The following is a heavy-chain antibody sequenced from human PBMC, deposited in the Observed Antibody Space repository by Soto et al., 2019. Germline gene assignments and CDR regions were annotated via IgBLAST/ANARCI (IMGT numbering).Heavy chain of an antibody. CDR2: IIPIFGTA. CDR1: GGTFSSYA. CDR3: ARAASSGYYFLVTYFDY. Sequence: GASVKVSCKASGGTFSSYAISWVRQAPGQGLEWMGGIIPIFGTANYAQKFQGRVTITADESTSTAYMELSSLRSEDTAVYYCARAASSGYYFLVTYFDYWGQGTLVTVSS. V-gene: IGHV1-69*13. D-gene: IGHD3-22*01. J-gene: IGHJ4*02.